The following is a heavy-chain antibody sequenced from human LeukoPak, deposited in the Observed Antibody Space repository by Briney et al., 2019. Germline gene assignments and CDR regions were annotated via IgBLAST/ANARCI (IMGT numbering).Heavy chain of an antibody. V-gene: IGHV3-30-3*01. CDR2: ISYDGSNK. D-gene: IGHD5-24*01. J-gene: IGHJ4*02. CDR1: GFTFSSYA. Sequence: GRSLRLSCAASGFTFSSYAMHLVRQAPGKGLEWVAVISYDGSNKYYADSVKGRFTISRDNSKNTLYLQMNSLRAEDTAVYYCARDEMSWGQGTLVTVSS. CDR3: ARDEMS.